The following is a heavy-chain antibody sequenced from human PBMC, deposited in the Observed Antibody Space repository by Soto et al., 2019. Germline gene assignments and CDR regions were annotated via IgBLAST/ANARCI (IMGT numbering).Heavy chain of an antibody. J-gene: IGHJ4*02. Sequence: PARYLRLSCATSGFTFRSYWKTCVRQAPWKGLEWVASIKQDGSEDHYVDSVKGRFTISRDNAENSLYLQMNSLKVDDTAVYYCAREPGRRFEYWGPGTVVTVSS. D-gene: IGHD1-1*01. V-gene: IGHV3-7*03. CDR1: GFTFRSYW. CDR2: IKQDGSED. CDR3: AREPGRRFEY.